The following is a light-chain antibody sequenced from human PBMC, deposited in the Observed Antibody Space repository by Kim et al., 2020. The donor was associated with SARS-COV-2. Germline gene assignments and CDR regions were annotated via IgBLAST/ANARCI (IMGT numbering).Light chain of an antibody. CDR2: GKS. Sequence: SYELTQDPAVSVALGQTVRITCQGNSLISHYASWYQQKPGGAPVLVLYGKSDRPSGIPDRFSGSKSGDTASLTISGAQAEDEADYYCHSRGSSGDHMVFGGGTKVTVL. V-gene: IGLV3-19*01. CDR3: HSRGSSGDHMV. J-gene: IGLJ3*02. CDR1: SLISHY.